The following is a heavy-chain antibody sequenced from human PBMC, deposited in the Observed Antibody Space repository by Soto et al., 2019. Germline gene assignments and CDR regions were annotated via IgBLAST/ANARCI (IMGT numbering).Heavy chain of an antibody. CDR1: GGSISSYY. J-gene: IGHJ6*03. CDR3: ARAGYSGYDSVYYYMDV. D-gene: IGHD5-12*01. CDR2: IYYSGST. Sequence: SETLSLTCTVSGGSISSYYWSWIRQPPGKGLEWIGYIYYSGSTNYNPSLKSRVTISVDTSKNQFSLKLSSVTAADTAVYYCARAGYSGYDSVYYYMDVWGKGTTVTVS. V-gene: IGHV4-59*01.